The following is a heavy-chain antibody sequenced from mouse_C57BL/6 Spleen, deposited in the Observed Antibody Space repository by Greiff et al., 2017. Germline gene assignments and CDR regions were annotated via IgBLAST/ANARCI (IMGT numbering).Heavy chain of an antibody. V-gene: IGHV1-15*01. CDR3: TRDEGREGY. Sequence: QVHVKQSGAELVRPGASVTLSCKASGYTFTDYEMHWVKQTPVHGLEWIGAIDPETGGTAYNQKFKGKAILTADKSSSTAYMELRSLTSEDSAVYYCTRDEGREGYWGQGTTLTVAS. J-gene: IGHJ2*01. CDR2: IDPETGGT. D-gene: IGHD3-3*01. CDR1: GYTFTDYE.